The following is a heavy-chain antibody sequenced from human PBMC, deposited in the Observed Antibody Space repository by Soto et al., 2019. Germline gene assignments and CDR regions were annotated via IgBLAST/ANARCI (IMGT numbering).Heavy chain of an antibody. J-gene: IGHJ6*02. V-gene: IGHV1-69*01. CDR2: IIPIFGTA. D-gene: IGHD7-27*01. CDR1: GGTFSSYA. CDR3: ARGSSTVELGKGASYYYYGMDV. Sequence: QVQLVQSGAEVKKPGSSVKVSCKASGGTFSSYAISWVRQAPGQGLEWMGGIIPIFGTANYAQKFQGRVTITADEATSTAYMELSSLRCEDTAVDYCARGSSTVELGKGASYYYYGMDVWGQGTTVTVSS.